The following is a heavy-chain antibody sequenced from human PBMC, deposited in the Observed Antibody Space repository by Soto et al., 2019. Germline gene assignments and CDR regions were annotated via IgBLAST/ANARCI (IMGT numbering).Heavy chain of an antibody. V-gene: IGHV3-53*01. CDR3: ARGTRRVVITTLFDY. Sequence: HAGCLQLSTASSGFPVRSHYMSWFPQSPGKGLEWVSVIYSGGSTYYADSVKGRFTISRDNSKNTLYLQMNSLRAEDTAVYYCARGTRRVVITTLFDYWGQGTLVTVAS. D-gene: IGHD3-22*01. CDR2: IYSGGST. CDR1: GFPVRSHY. J-gene: IGHJ4*02.